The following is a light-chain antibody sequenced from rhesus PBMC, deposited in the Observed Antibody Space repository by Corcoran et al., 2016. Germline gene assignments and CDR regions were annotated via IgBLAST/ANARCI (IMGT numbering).Light chain of an antibody. Sequence: DIQMTQSPSSLSASVGDRVTITCRASQGISTYLNWYQQKPVKGPKRLIYAESSLESGVPSRFSGSGSGTDFTLTISSLQPEDFATYYCLQYNSDPYSFGQGTKVEIK. CDR1: QGISTY. J-gene: IGKJ2*01. V-gene: IGKV1-43*02. CDR2: AES. CDR3: LQYNSDPYS.